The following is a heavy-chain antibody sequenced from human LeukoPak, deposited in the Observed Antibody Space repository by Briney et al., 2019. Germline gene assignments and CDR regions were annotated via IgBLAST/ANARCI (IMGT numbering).Heavy chain of an antibody. V-gene: IGHV4-38-2*02. J-gene: IGHJ4*02. CDR3: ARAYYDFWSGPDWYYFDY. CDR1: GYSISSGYY. D-gene: IGHD3-3*01. CDR2: IYHSGST. Sequence: SETLSLTCTVSGYSISSGYYWGWIRQPPGKGLEWIGSIYHSGSTYYNPSLKSRVTISVDTSKNQFSLKLSSVTAADTAVYYCARAYYDFWSGPDWYYFDYWGQGTLVTVSS.